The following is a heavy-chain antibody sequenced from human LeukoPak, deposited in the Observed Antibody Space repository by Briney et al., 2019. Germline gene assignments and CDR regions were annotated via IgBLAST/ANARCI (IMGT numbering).Heavy chain of an antibody. CDR2: IWYDGSNK. D-gene: IGHD6-19*01. J-gene: IGHJ4*02. Sequence: PGGSLRLSCAASGFTFSDYYMSWIRQAPGKGLEWVAVIWYDGSNKYYADSVKGRFTISRDNSKNTLYLQMNSLRAEDTAVYYCARDRAGPFDYWGQGTLVTVSS. CDR3: ARDRAGPFDY. V-gene: IGHV3-33*08. CDR1: GFTFSDYY.